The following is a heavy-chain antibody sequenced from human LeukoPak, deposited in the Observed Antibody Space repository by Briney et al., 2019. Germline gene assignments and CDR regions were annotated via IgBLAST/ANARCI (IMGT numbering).Heavy chain of an antibody. Sequence: ASVKVSCKASGYTFTSYDINWVRQATGQGLEWMGWMNPNSGNTGYAQKFQGRVTMTRNTSISTAYMELSSLRSEDTAVYYCARGYGVRYLDWLDGTDAFDIWGQGTMVTVSS. V-gene: IGHV1-8*01. D-gene: IGHD3-9*01. CDR1: GYTFTSYD. CDR2: MNPNSGNT. J-gene: IGHJ3*02. CDR3: ARGYGVRYLDWLDGTDAFDI.